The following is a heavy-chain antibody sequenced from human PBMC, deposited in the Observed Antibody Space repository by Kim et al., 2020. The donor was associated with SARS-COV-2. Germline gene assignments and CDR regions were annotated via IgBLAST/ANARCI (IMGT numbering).Heavy chain of an antibody. D-gene: IGHD6-13*01. CDR1: GFTLSNYG. CDR2: FSRRGDNT. CDR3: AKEGIWSPFDD. Sequence: GGSLRLSCAASGFTLSNYGMSWVRQAPGKGLEWVSNFSRRGDNTFYADSVKGRFTISRDISKNTLYLQINSLRAEDTAIYFCAKEGIWSPFDDWGQGTL. V-gene: IGHV3-23*01. J-gene: IGHJ1*01.